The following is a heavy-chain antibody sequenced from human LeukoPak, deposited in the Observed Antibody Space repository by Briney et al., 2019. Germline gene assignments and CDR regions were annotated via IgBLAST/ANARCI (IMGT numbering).Heavy chain of an antibody. D-gene: IGHD5-12*01. J-gene: IGHJ4*02. CDR1: GGSISSYY. CDR3: ARGGRRDIVAV. CDR2: IFYSGST. Sequence: PSETLSLTRTVSGGSISSYYCNWIRQPPGKGLEWIGNIFYSGSTNYNPSLKSRVTISVDTSKNQFSLKLSSVTAADTAVYYCARGGRRDIVAVWGQGTLVTVSS. V-gene: IGHV4-59*01.